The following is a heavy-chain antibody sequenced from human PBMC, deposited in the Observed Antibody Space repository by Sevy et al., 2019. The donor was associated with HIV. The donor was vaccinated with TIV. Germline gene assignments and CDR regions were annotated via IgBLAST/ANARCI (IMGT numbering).Heavy chain of an antibody. J-gene: IGHJ5*02. Sequence: GGSLRLSCAASGFTFGSYGMHWVRQAPGKGLEWVSTIWYDGSKSYYRDSVKGRFTISRDNSKNTLYLQMNSLRPEDTAVYYCARDRCTITSCHEGNWFDPWGQGTLVTVSS. CDR1: GFTFGSYG. V-gene: IGHV3-33*01. CDR3: ARDRCTITSCHEGNWFDP. D-gene: IGHD2-2*01. CDR2: IWYDGSKS.